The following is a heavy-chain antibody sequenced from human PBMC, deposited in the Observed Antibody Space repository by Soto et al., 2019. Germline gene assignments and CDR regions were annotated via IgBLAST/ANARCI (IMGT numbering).Heavy chain of an antibody. V-gene: IGHV4-61*01. CDR3: ARLRYFDWFPPVENWCDP. CDR2: IYYSGST. Sequence: SETLSLTCTVSGGSVSSGSYYWSWIRQPPGKGLEWIGYIYYSGSTNYNPSLKSRVTISVDTSKNQFSLKLSSVTAADTAVYNCARLRYFDWFPPVENWCDPWGQGTLVTVSS. CDR1: GGSVSSGSYY. J-gene: IGHJ5*02. D-gene: IGHD3-9*01.